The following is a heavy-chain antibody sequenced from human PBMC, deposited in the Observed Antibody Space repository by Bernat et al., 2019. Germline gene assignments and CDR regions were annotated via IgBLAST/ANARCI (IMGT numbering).Heavy chain of an antibody. Sequence: QVHLQESGPGLVKPSETLSLTCAVSTLSMRSAYYWVWVRQPPGEGLEWIGYIHSSGSISSKPSLRSRVTISVDTSKNQFSLKLTSVTAADTAVYYCARGRGGRGGYDFWGQGTLVTVSS. D-gene: IGHD2-15*01. CDR1: TLSMRSAYY. CDR2: IHSSGSI. V-gene: IGHV4-59*01. CDR3: ARGRGGRGGYDF. J-gene: IGHJ4*02.